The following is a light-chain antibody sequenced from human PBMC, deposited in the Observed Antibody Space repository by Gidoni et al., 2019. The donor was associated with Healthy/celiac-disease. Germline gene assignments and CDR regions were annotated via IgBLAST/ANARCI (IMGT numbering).Light chain of an antibody. CDR3: YSAADNSVV. V-gene: IGLV3-27*01. CDR2: QDS. CDR1: VLAKKY. J-gene: IGLJ2*01. Sequence: SYELTQPSAVSVSPGQTARITCSGDVLAKKYARWFQQKPGQAPVLGIYQDSERPSGIPGRFSGSSSGTTVTLPIRGAQVEDEADYYCYSAADNSVVFGGWTKLTVL.